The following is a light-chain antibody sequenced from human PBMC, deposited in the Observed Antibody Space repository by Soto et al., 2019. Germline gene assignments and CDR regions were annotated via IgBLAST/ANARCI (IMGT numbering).Light chain of an antibody. V-gene: IGLV2-8*01. CDR2: EVN. J-gene: IGLJ1*01. CDR1: SNDVGRFNY. CDR3: SSFVHGTSYV. Sequence: QSALTQAPSASGSPGQSVTISCAGTSNDVGRFNYVSWYQRHPGKAPKLIIYEVNKRPSGVPDRFSGSKSGNTASLTASGLQAEDEADYFCSSFVHGTSYVFGTGTKVTVL.